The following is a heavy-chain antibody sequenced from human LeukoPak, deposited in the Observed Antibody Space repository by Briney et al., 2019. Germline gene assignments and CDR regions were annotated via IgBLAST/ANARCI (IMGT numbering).Heavy chain of an antibody. V-gene: IGHV1-2*02. D-gene: IGHD3-22*01. CDR3: AREGQYYNSGVYYGPINY. J-gene: IGHJ4*02. CDR1: GYTFTGYY. Sequence: ASVKVSCKASGYTFTGYYMHWVRQAPGQGLEWMGWINPNSGGTNYAQKFQGRVTMTRDTSISTAYMELSRLRSDDTAVYYCAREGQYYNSGVYYGPINYGGQDTLVTSS. CDR2: INPNSGGT.